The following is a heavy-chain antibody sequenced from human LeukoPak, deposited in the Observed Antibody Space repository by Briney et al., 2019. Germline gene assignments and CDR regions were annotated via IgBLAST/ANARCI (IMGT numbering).Heavy chain of an antibody. J-gene: IGHJ4*02. Sequence: GGSLRLSCAASGFTFSSYGMSWVRQAPGKGLEWVSAISGSGGSTYYADSVKGRFTISRDNSKNTLYLQMNSLRAEDTAVYYCAKDPSYDSSGYTPDYWGQGTLVTVSS. V-gene: IGHV3-23*01. CDR1: GFTFSSYG. D-gene: IGHD3-22*01. CDR2: ISGSGGST. CDR3: AKDPSYDSSGYTPDY.